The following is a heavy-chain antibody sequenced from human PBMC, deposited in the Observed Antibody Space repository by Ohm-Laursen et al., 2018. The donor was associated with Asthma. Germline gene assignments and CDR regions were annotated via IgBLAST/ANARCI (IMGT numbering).Heavy chain of an antibody. J-gene: IGHJ1*01. CDR2: ISTASSFI. CDR1: GFNFSNFV. D-gene: IGHD1-26*01. CDR3: ARIGPEWELPGREYSLHH. Sequence: SLRLSCSASGFNFSNFVMHWVRQIPGKGLEWVASISTASSFIYYADSVRGRFTTSRDNARNSVYLQMNSLRAEDTALYYCARIGPEWELPGREYSLHHWGEGTLVTVSS. V-gene: IGHV3-21*01.